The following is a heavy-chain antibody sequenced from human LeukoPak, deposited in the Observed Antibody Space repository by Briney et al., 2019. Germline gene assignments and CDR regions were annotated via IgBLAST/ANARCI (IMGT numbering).Heavy chain of an antibody. CDR1: GFTFSSYW. Sequence: GGSLRLSCAASGFTFSSYWMSWVRQAPGKGLEWMANIKQDGSEKYYVDSVKGRFTISRDNAKNSLYLQMNSLRAEDTAVYYCARDRDYYDSSGYSDAFDIWGQGTMVTVSS. CDR3: ARDRDYYDSSGYSDAFDI. V-gene: IGHV3-7*04. D-gene: IGHD3-22*01. CDR2: IKQDGSEK. J-gene: IGHJ3*02.